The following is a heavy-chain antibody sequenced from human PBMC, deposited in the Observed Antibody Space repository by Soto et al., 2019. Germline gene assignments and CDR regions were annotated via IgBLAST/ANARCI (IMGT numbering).Heavy chain of an antibody. CDR3: ARVYCSSTSCYRYDY. Sequence: ASVKVSCKASGYTFTSYAISWVRQAPGQGLEWMGWISAYNGNTNYAQKLQGRVTMTTDTSTSTAYMELRSLRSDDTAVYYCARVYCSSTSCYRYDYWGQGSLVIFCS. D-gene: IGHD2-2*01. J-gene: IGHJ4*02. V-gene: IGHV1-18*04. CDR1: GYTFTSYA. CDR2: ISAYNGNT.